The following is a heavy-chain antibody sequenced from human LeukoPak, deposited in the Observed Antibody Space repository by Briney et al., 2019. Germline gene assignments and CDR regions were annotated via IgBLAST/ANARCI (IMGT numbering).Heavy chain of an antibody. Sequence: ASVKVSCKASGYTSTSYAMNWVRQAPGQGLEWMGWISAYNGNTNYAQKLQGRVTMTTDTSTSTAYMELRSLRSDDTAVYYCAREYYGSGSSPSYYYYYMDVWGKGTTVTISS. CDR1: GYTSTSYA. V-gene: IGHV1-18*01. CDR2: ISAYNGNT. J-gene: IGHJ6*03. CDR3: AREYYGSGSSPSYYYYYMDV. D-gene: IGHD3-10*01.